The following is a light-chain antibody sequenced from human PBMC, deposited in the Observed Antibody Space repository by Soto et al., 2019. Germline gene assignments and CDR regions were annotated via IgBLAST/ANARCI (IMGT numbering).Light chain of an antibody. V-gene: IGKV3-11*01. CDR1: QRVSGGF. Sequence: DIVLTQSPATLSLSPGERATLYCGASQRVSGGFLAWYQQKPGQAPRLLIYGASNRATGIPARFSGSGSGTDFTLTISSLEPEDFAVYYCQQRSNWPITFGQGTRLEIK. CDR3: QQRSNWPIT. J-gene: IGKJ5*01. CDR2: GAS.